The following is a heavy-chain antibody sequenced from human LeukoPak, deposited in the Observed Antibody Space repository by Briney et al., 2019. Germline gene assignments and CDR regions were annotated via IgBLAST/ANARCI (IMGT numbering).Heavy chain of an antibody. J-gene: IGHJ4*02. CDR3: VKDLPVLHS. V-gene: IGHV3-30*02. Sequence: GGSLRLSCAASGFTFNSFAMHWVRQAPGKGLEHLTFIQSDGSDKYYADSVKGRFTISRDNSKNTLYLQMNGLRGDDTAVYYCVKDLPVLHSWGQGTLVTVSS. CDR1: GFTFNSFA. D-gene: IGHD3-16*01. CDR2: IQSDGSDK.